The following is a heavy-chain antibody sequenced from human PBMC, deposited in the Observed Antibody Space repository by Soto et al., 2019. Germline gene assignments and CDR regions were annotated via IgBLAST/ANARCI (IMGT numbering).Heavy chain of an antibody. CDR2: MNPNSGNT. CDR3: AREGRAGYCSGGSCYSTPSLGYYYMDV. Sequence: QVQLVQSGAEVKKPGASVKVSCKASGYTFTSYDINWVRQATGQGLEWMGWMNPNSGNTGYAQKFQGRVTMTRNTSISTAYMELSSLRSEDTAVYYCAREGRAGYCSGGSCYSTPSLGYYYMDVWGKGTTVTVSS. V-gene: IGHV1-8*01. D-gene: IGHD2-15*01. J-gene: IGHJ6*03. CDR1: GYTFTSYD.